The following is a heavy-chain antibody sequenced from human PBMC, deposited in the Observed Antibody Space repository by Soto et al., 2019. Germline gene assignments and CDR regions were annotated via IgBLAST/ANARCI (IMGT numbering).Heavy chain of an antibody. D-gene: IGHD2-8*01. V-gene: IGHV1-46*01. Sequence: ASVKVSCKASGYTFTSYYMHWVRQAPGQGLEWMGIINPSGGSTSYAQKFQGRVTMTRDTSTSTVYMELSSLRSEDTAVYYCARDLGYCTNGVCYTYYYGMDVWGRGTTVTVSS. CDR3: ARDLGYCTNGVCYTYYYGMDV. CDR2: INPSGGST. J-gene: IGHJ6*02. CDR1: GYTFTSYY.